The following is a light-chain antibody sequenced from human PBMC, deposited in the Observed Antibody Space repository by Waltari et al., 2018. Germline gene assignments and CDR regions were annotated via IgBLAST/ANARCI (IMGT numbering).Light chain of an antibody. CDR2: GAS. CDR1: RNINHN. V-gene: IGKV3-15*01. J-gene: IGKJ4*01. CDR3: QHFHSWPLT. Sequence: EVVMTQSPATLSVSPGERATLSCRASRNINHNLAWYPQIPGQAPRLLIYGASTWATGIPARFSGSGSGTEFTLTISSLQSEDFAVYYCQHFHSWPLTFGGGTKVEIK.